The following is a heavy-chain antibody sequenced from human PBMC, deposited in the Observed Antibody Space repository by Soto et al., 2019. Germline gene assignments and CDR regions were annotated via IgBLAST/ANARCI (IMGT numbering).Heavy chain of an antibody. Sequence: QVQLVQSGAEVKKPGSSVKVSCKASGGSLSSFVVSWVRQAPGQGLEWMGGIIPIFGTPIYAQQFHGRVTISADKSTTAVYMELTSLTFEDTAVYYCARVPDDGNNSGVGLVDYWGQGTLVTVSS. J-gene: IGHJ4*02. V-gene: IGHV1-69*06. CDR3: ARVPDDGNNSGVGLVDY. CDR2: IIPIFGTP. D-gene: IGHD4-17*01. CDR1: GGSLSSFV.